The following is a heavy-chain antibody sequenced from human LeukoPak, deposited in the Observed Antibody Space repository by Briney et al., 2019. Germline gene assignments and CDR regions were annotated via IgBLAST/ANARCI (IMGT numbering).Heavy chain of an antibody. D-gene: IGHD3-22*01. J-gene: IGHJ4*02. V-gene: IGHV3-30-3*01. CDR3: ARTTYYYDSSGYLDY. Sequence: GGSLRLSCAASGFTFSSYAMHWVRQAPGKGLEWVAVISYDGSNKYYADFVKGRFTISRDNSKNTLYLQMNSLRAEDTAVYYCARTTYYYDSSGYLDYWGQGTLVTVSS. CDR1: GFTFSSYA. CDR2: ISYDGSNK.